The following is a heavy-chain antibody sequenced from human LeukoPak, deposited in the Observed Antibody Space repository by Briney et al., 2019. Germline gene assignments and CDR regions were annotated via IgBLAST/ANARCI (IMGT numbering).Heavy chain of an antibody. CDR2: IIPIFGTA. CDR1: GGTFSSYA. J-gene: IGHJ6*03. Sequence: SVKVSYKASGGTFSSYAISWVRQAPGQGLEWMGGIIPIFGTANYAQKFQGRVTITTDESTSTAYMELSSLRSEDTAVYYCASQLYSSSSALVYYYYYMDVWGKGTTVTVSS. CDR3: ASQLYSSSSALVYYYYYMDV. D-gene: IGHD6-6*01. V-gene: IGHV1-69*05.